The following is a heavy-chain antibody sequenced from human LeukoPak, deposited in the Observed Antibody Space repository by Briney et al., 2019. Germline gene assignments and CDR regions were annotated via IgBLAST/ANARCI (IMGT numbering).Heavy chain of an antibody. CDR3: ARNPGIVANKSYYYYYGMDV. D-gene: IGHD2-15*01. CDR1: GGSISSYY. V-gene: IGHV4-59*01. J-gene: IGHJ6*02. CDR2: IYYSGST. Sequence: PSETLSLTCTVSGGSISSYYWSWIRQPPGKGLEWIGYIYYSGSTNYNPSLKSRVTISVDTSKNQFSLRLSSVTAADTAVYYCARNPGIVANKSYYYYYGMDVWGQGTTVTVSS.